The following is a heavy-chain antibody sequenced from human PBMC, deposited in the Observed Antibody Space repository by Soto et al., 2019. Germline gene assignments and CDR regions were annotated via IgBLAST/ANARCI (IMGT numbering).Heavy chain of an antibody. J-gene: IGHJ4*02. D-gene: IGHD1-26*01. CDR3: ARYSGSYWHYLDF. Sequence: GESLTISCTSSGYSFSGHWAAWVRQMPEKGLEWIGTIYPGDSDTKYSPAFRGQVTISADTSVSTAYLQWRSLEATDSAIYYCARYSGSYWHYLDFWGQGTRVTSPQ. CDR1: GYSFSGHW. CDR2: IYPGDSDT. V-gene: IGHV5-51*01.